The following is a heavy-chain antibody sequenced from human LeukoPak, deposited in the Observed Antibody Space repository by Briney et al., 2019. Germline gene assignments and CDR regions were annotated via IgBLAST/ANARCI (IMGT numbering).Heavy chain of an antibody. Sequence: NPSGTLSLTCAVSGGSISSSSWWSWVRQPPGKGLEWIGEIYHSGSTNYHPSLKSRVTLSVDKSKNQFSLKLSSVPAADTAVYYCARDGAKALNWFDRWGQGSLVTVSS. D-gene: IGHD3-16*01. CDR1: GGSISSSSW. V-gene: IGHV4-4*02. CDR3: ARDGAKALNWFDR. CDR2: IYHSGST. J-gene: IGHJ5*02.